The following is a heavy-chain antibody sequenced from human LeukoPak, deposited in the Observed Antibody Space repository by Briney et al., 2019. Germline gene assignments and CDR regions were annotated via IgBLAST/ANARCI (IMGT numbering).Heavy chain of an antibody. Sequence: SETLSLTCTVSGGSISSYYWSWIRRPPGKGLEWIGYIYYSGSTNYNPSLKSRVTISVDTSKNQFSLKLSSVTAADTAVYYCARGVRYFDWLLPYYFDYWGQGTLATVSS. V-gene: IGHV4-59*01. CDR3: ARGVRYFDWLLPYYFDY. J-gene: IGHJ4*02. D-gene: IGHD3-9*01. CDR1: GGSISSYY. CDR2: IYYSGST.